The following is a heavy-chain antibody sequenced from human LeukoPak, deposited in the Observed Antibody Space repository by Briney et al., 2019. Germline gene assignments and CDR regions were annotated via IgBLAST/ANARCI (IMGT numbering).Heavy chain of an antibody. V-gene: IGHV3-23*01. CDR3: AKHRTTVTPLPRIDY. D-gene: IGHD4-17*01. CDR1: VFTFSSYA. CDR2: ISGSGGST. J-gene: IGHJ4*02. Sequence: GGSLRLSCAASVFTFSSYAMSWVRQAPGKGLEWVSAISGSGGSTYYADSVKGRFTISRDNSKNTLYLQMSSLRAEDTAVYYCAKHRTTVTPLPRIDYWGQGTLVTVSS.